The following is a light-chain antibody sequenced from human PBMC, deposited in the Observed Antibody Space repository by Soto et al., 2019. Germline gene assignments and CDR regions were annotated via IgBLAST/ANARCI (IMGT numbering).Light chain of an antibody. J-gene: IGKJ1*01. CDR2: DAS. V-gene: IGKV1-5*01. CDR1: QSISHF. Sequence: DIQMTQSPSTLSASVGDRVTITCRASQSISHFLAWYQQKPGKVPKLLIYDASNLGSGVPSRFSGSGSGTDFTLTISSLQSEDFAVYYCQQYNIWPPWTFGQGTKVDI. CDR3: QQYNIWPPWT.